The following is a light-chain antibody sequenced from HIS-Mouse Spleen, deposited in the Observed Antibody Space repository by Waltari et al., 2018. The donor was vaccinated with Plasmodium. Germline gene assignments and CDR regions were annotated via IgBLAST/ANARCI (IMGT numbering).Light chain of an antibody. CDR3: QQYGSSPYT. Sequence: EIVLTQSPGTLSLSPGERATLSCRASQSVSSSHLAWYQQKPGQAPRLRIYGASSRATGIPYRFSGSVAVTDFTHTISRLEPEEFAVYYCQQYGSSPYTFGQGSKLEIK. CDR1: QSVSSSH. V-gene: IGKV3-20*01. J-gene: IGKJ2*01. CDR2: GAS.